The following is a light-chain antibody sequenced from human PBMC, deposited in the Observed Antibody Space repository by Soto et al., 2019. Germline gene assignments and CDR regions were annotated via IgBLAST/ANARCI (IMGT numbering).Light chain of an antibody. CDR2: DAS. V-gene: IGKV1-5*01. CDR1: QSISSW. Sequence: DIQMTQSPSTLSASVGDRVTITCRASQSISSWLAWYQQKPGKAPKLLIYDASSLESGVPSRFSGSGSGTEVTLTISSLPPDDFATYYCQQYNSYSPWTFGQGTKVEIK. CDR3: QQYNSYSPWT. J-gene: IGKJ1*01.